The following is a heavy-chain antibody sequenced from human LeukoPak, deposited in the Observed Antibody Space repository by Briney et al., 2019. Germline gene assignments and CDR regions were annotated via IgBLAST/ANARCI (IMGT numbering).Heavy chain of an antibody. Sequence: GGSLRLSCAASGFTVSSNYMSWVRQAPGKGLEWVSVIYSGGSTYYADSVKGRFTISRDNSKNTLYLQMNSPRAEDTAVYYCARDRGGYYDSSGYLDYWGQGTLVTVSS. CDR2: IYSGGST. CDR3: ARDRGGYYDSSGYLDY. CDR1: GFTVSSNY. D-gene: IGHD3-22*01. V-gene: IGHV3-66*01. J-gene: IGHJ4*02.